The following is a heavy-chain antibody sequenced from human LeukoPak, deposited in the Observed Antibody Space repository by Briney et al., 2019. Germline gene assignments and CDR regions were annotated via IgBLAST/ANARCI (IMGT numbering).Heavy chain of an antibody. D-gene: IGHD3-10*01. Sequence: SGGSLRLSCAASGFTFSSYWMHWVRQAPGKGLVWVSRINSDGSSTGYADSVKGRFTISRDNAKNTLYLQMNSLRAEDTAVYYCAREGDLYYFDYWGRGTLVTVSS. V-gene: IGHV3-74*01. CDR3: AREGDLYYFDY. J-gene: IGHJ4*02. CDR2: INSDGSST. CDR1: GFTFSSYW.